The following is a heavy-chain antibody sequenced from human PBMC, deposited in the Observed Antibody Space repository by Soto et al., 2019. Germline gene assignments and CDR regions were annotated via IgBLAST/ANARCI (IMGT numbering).Heavy chain of an antibody. CDR2: ISAYSGKT. D-gene: IGHD3-16*01. Sequence: QVQLVQSGGEVKKPGASVKVSCKTSGYTFTTYGISWVRQAPGQGLEWVGWISAYSGKTHYAQKFQGKVTMTTDTSTNTAYLELRSLRSDDTAVYYCASDPYLGDHKYWGQGTLVTVSS. V-gene: IGHV1-18*01. CDR3: ASDPYLGDHKY. CDR1: GYTFTTYG. J-gene: IGHJ4*02.